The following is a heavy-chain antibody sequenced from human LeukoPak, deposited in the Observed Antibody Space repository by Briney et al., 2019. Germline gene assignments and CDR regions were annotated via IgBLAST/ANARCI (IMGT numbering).Heavy chain of an antibody. D-gene: IGHD5-12*01. J-gene: IGHJ4*02. Sequence: PSETLSLTCTVSGGSVSNYYWSWIRQSPGKGLEWIGYIYYTETSYNPSLKSRVTISADTSKNQLSLKLSSVTAADTAVYYCARDIGARIANYWGQGTLVTVSS. CDR1: GGSVSNYY. CDR2: IYYTET. V-gene: IGHV4-59*02. CDR3: ARDIGARIANY.